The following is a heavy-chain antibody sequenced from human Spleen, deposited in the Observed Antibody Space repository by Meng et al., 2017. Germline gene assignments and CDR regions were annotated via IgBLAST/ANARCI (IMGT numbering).Heavy chain of an antibody. J-gene: IGHJ4*02. Sequence: ASVKVSCKASGYTFPDYWLHWVRRAPGQGLEWMGRINPKSGDTHYAQRFQSRVTMTGDTSISTAYMELSGLRSDDTAVYYCARDENISLGKLFGDYWGQGTLVTVSS. CDR1: GYTFPDYW. CDR2: INPKSGDT. D-gene: IGHD2-21*01. V-gene: IGHV1-2*06. CDR3: ARDENISLGKLFGDY.